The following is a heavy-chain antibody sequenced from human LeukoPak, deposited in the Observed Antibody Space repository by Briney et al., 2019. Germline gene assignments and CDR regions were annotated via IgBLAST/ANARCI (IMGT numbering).Heavy chain of an antibody. CDR2: MFDGGTN. V-gene: IGHV4-39*01. J-gene: IGHJ4*01. Sequence: LETLSLTCSVSGGSISNADYYWGWIRQAPGKGLEWIGSMFDGGTNHYNPSLKSRATISVDTSKNQFSLKLTSVTAADAAIYYCARQLPTAAADTRGYFDYWGQGAVVTVSS. CDR3: ARQLPTAAADTRGYFDY. CDR1: GGSISNADYY. D-gene: IGHD6-13*01.